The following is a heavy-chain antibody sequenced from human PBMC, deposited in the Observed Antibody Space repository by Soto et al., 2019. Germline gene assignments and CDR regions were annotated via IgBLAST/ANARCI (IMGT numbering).Heavy chain of an antibody. Sequence: SVKVSCKASGGTFSSYAISWVRQAPGQGLEWMGGIIPIFGTANYAQKFQGRVTITADESTSTAYMELSSLRSEDTAVYYCASTITMIVVPKGPLDYWGQGTLVTVSS. V-gene: IGHV1-69*13. CDR2: IIPIFGTA. CDR1: GGTFSSYA. CDR3: ASTITMIVVPKGPLDY. D-gene: IGHD3-22*01. J-gene: IGHJ4*02.